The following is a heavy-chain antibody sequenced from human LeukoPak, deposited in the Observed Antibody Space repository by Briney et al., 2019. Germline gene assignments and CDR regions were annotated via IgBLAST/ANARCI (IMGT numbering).Heavy chain of an antibody. CDR3: AKDMEEAWFGEILYYKHGMDV. CDR2: ISGSGGST. CDR1: GFTFSNCV. Sequence: GGSLRLSCAASGFTFSNCVISWVRQAPGKGLEWVSGISGSGGSTYYADSVKGRFTISRDNSKNTLYLQMNSLRAEDTAVYYCAKDMEEAWFGEILYYKHGMDVWGQGTTVTVSS. V-gene: IGHV3-23*01. J-gene: IGHJ6*02. D-gene: IGHD3-10*01.